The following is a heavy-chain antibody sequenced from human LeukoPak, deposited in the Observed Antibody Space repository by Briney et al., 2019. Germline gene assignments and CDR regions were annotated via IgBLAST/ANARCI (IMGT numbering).Heavy chain of an antibody. D-gene: IGHD1-7*01. V-gene: IGHV3-53*04. Sequence: GSLRLSCAASGFSVTSNYMTWVRQAPGKGLEWISVIYSGTSTYYADSVKGRFTISRHNSKNTLYLQMNSLRPEETAVYYCARVYNWDYEGGWFDPWGQGTLVTVSS. CDR1: GFSVTSNY. CDR2: IYSGTST. CDR3: ARVYNWDYEGGWFDP. J-gene: IGHJ5*02.